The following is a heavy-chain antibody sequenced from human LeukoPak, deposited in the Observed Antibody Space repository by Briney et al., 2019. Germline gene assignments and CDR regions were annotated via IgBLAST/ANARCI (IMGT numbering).Heavy chain of an antibody. CDR1: GFTFSSYS. CDR2: ISSSSVYI. D-gene: IGHD5-24*01. V-gene: IGHV3-21*01. J-gene: IGHJ4*02. Sequence: GGSLRLSCAASGFTFSSYSMSWVRQAPGKGLEWVSYISSSSVYIYYADSVKGRFTISRDNTKNSLYLQMNSLRAEDTAVYYCARDPSDGYNPLFVYWGQGALVTVSS. CDR3: ARDPSDGYNPLFVY.